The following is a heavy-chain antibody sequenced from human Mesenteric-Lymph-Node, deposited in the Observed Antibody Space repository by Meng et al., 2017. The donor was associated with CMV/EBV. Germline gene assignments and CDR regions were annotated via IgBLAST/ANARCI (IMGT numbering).Heavy chain of an antibody. J-gene: IGHJ3*02. D-gene: IGHD5-24*01. CDR1: GFTFNKYS. CDR3: ARVKSRETSKSPPGAFDI. CDR2: ISSSSSDI. Sequence: GESLKISCAASGFTFNKYSMNWVRQAPGKGLEWVAFISSSSSDIDYADSVEGRFTISRDNAKNSLYLQMNSLRAEDTAVYYCARVKSRETSKSPPGAFDIWGQGTMVTVSS. V-gene: IGHV3-21*01.